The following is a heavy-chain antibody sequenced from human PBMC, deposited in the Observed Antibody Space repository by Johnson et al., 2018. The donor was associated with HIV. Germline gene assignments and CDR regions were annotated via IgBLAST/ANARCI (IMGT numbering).Heavy chain of an antibody. D-gene: IGHD4-11*01. CDR2: IWYDGSNK. Sequence: QVQLVESGGGVVQPGRSLILSCVASGFTFSYYGMHWVRQDPGKGLEWVAVIWYDGSNKYYAESVRGRFTISRDNSKNTLYLQMNTLRAGETAVYYCAKGWDPMTTVNTFAFDIWGQGTMVTVSS. CDR3: AKGWDPMTTVNTFAFDI. V-gene: IGHV3-33*06. CDR1: GFTFSYYG. J-gene: IGHJ3*02.